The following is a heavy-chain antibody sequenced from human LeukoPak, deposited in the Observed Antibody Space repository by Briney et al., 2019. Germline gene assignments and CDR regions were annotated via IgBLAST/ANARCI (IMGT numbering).Heavy chain of an antibody. CDR2: MNPNTGST. CDR3: ARGSTEVLY. CDR1: GYTFTTYD. V-gene: IGHV1-8*01. Sequence: ASLNVSCKASGYTFTTYDINWVRQDPGQGLEWMGWMNPNTGSTGYEQKFQGRVTMTANTSISTVYMELSSLRSEDTAIYYCARGSTEVLYWGQGTLITVSS. D-gene: IGHD1-14*01. J-gene: IGHJ4*02.